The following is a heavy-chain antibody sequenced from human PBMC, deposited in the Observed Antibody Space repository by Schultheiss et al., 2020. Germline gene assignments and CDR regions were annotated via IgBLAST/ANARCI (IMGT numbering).Heavy chain of an antibody. CDR3: ARETHGDLNWFDP. D-gene: IGHD4-17*01. Sequence: ASVKVSCKVSGYTLTELSMHWVRQAPGQGLEWMGWISAYNGNTNYAQKLQGRVTMTTDTSTSTAYMELRSLRSDDTAVYYCARETHGDLNWFDPWGQGTLVTVSS. CDR2: ISAYNGNT. J-gene: IGHJ5*02. CDR1: GYTLTELS. V-gene: IGHV1-18*01.